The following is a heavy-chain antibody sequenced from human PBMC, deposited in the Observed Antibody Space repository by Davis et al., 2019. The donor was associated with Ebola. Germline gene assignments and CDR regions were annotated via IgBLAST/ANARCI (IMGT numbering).Heavy chain of an antibody. CDR2: IYYSGST. CDR3: ARGGDERNFDY. J-gene: IGHJ4*02. CDR1: GGSISRSSYY. V-gene: IGHV4-61*05. D-gene: IGHD1-1*01. Sequence: PSETLSLTCTVSGGSISRSSYYWTWIRQPPGKGLEWIGYIYYSGSTKYNPSLKSRVTISADTSKKQYSLKLNSVAAADTAVYYCARGGDERNFDYWGQGTLVTVSS.